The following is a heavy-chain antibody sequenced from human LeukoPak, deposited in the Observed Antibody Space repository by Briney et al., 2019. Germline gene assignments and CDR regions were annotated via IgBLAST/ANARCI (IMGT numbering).Heavy chain of an antibody. CDR2: ISDDGTAT. V-gene: IGHV3-23*01. D-gene: IGHD3-10*01. Sequence: GGSLRLSCAASGFTFDDYGMSWVRQAPGKGLEWVSHISDDGTATYYADSVKGRFTISRDNSKNTLYLQMDSLRAEDTAVYYCADFGSGSHCFDYWGQGTLVTVSS. J-gene: IGHJ4*02. CDR1: GFTFDDYG. CDR3: ADFGSGSHCFDY.